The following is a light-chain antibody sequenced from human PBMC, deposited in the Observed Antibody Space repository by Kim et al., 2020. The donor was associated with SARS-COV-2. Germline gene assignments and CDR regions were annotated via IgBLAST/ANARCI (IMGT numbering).Light chain of an antibody. CDR3: SSYKSSSTYV. CDR1: SSDVGGYNY. V-gene: IGLV2-14*01. CDR2: DVS. J-gene: IGLJ1*01. Sequence: QSALTQPASVSGSPGQSITISCTGTSSDVGGYNYVSWYQQHPGKAPKLMIYDVSKRPSGVSNRFSGSKSGNTASLTISGLQAEDEADYYCSSYKSSSTYVFGTGTKV.